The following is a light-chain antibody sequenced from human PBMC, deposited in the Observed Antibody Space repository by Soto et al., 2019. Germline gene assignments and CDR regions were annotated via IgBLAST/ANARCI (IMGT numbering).Light chain of an antibody. CDR3: QQYDNSPFT. J-gene: IGKJ3*01. CDR2: GPS. V-gene: IGKV3-20*01. CDR1: QSVSSSY. Sequence: EIVLTQSPGTLSLSPGERATLSCRASQSVSSSYLAWYQQKPGQAPRLLIFGPSSRATGIPDRFSGSGSGTDFTLTISRLEPEDFAVYYCQQYDNSPFTFGPGTRVDFK.